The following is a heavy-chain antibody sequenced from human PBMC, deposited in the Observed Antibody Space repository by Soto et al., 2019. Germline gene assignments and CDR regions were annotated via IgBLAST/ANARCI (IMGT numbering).Heavy chain of an antibody. V-gene: IGHV4-34*01. CDR3: ARKPPVTTTRSFNY. Sequence: SETLSLTCAVYGGSFSGYYWSWIRQPPGKGLEWIGEINHSGSTNYNPSLKRRVTISVDTSKNQFSLKLSAVTAADTAVDYCARKPPVTTTRSFNYWGQGTLVTVSS. CDR1: GGSFSGYY. D-gene: IGHD4-17*01. CDR2: INHSGST. J-gene: IGHJ4*02.